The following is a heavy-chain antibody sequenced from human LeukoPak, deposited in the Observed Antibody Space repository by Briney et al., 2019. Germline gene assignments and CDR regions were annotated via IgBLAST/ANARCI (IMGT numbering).Heavy chain of an antibody. Sequence: GESLKISCKGSGYSFTSYWIGWVRQMPGKGLEWMGIIYPGDSDTRYSPSFQGQVTISADKSISTAYRQWSSLKASDTAMYYCARRDYYDSSGSNWFDPWGQGTLVTVSS. J-gene: IGHJ5*02. CDR1: GYSFTSYW. D-gene: IGHD3-22*01. V-gene: IGHV5-51*01. CDR2: IYPGDSDT. CDR3: ARRDYYDSSGSNWFDP.